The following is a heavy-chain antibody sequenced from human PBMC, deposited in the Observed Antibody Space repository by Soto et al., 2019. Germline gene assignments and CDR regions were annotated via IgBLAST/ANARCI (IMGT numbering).Heavy chain of an antibody. D-gene: IGHD3-9*01. J-gene: IGHJ4*02. Sequence: QVKLQESGPGLVKPSGTLSLTCAVSGGAISSSNWWSWVRQPPGKGLEWIGEIYHSGSTNYNPSLMSRVNMSVYKSKNQFSLKLSSVTAADTAVYYCARNDILTGYYIFDYWGQGTLVTVSS. CDR3: ARNDILTGYYIFDY. V-gene: IGHV4-4*02. CDR2: IYHSGST. CDR1: GGAISSSNW.